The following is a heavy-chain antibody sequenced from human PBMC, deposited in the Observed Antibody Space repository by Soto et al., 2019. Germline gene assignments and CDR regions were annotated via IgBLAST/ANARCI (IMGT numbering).Heavy chain of an antibody. CDR3: ARARCSSGQCYYFDY. Sequence: EVQLVESGEGLVQPGGSLRLSCAASGCTCSSYNIHWIRQAPGKGLEFVSAISRSGDRTYYADSVKGRFTITIDNSKNTVWLQMGGLRAEDMAVYYCARARCSSGQCYYFDYWGRGALVSVSS. J-gene: IGHJ4*02. CDR1: GCTCSSYN. V-gene: IGHV3-64*02. D-gene: IGHD2-15*01. CDR2: ISRSGDRT.